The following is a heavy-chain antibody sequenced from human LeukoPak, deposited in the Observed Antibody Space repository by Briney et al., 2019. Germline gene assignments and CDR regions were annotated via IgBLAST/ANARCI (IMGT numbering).Heavy chain of an antibody. Sequence: GASVKVSCKASGYTFTRYHIHWVRQAPGQGLEWMGVINPSGGPATYAQKFQGRVTLTRDTSTATVYMEVNSLRSDDTAVYYCAREAIFGVVIEYYFDLWGQGTLVTVS. J-gene: IGHJ4*02. V-gene: IGHV1-46*01. CDR1: GYTFTRYH. CDR3: AREAIFGVVIEYYFDL. CDR2: INPSGGPA. D-gene: IGHD3-3*01.